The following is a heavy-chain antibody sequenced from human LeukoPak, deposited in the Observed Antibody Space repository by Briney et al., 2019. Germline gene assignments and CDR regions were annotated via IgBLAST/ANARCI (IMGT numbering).Heavy chain of an antibody. CDR1: GFTFSSYA. Sequence: PGGSLRLSCAASGFTFSSYAMSWVRQAPGKGLEWVSAISGSGDSTYYADSVKGRFTISRDSSKNTLYLQMNSLRAEDTAVYYCAKVGKDGDYSSYLRWFDPWGQGTLVTVSS. CDR3: AKVGKDGDYSSYLRWFDP. D-gene: IGHD4-17*01. CDR2: ISGSGDST. V-gene: IGHV3-23*01. J-gene: IGHJ5*02.